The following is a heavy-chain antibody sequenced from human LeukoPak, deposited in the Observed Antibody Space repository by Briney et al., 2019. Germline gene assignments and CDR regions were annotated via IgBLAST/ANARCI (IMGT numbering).Heavy chain of an antibody. J-gene: IGHJ4*02. CDR2: MYYSGGT. V-gene: IGHV4-61*01. CDR3: TRRCKDAYTLYCFDY. CDR1: GGSVSSGSHY. D-gene: IGHD5-24*01. Sequence: PSETLSLTCTVSGGSVSSGSHYWSWIRQPPGKGLEWIGHMYYSGGTNYNPSLKSRVTISVDTSKNQFSLKLSSVTAADTAVYYCTRRCKDAYTLYCFDYWGQGTLVTVSS.